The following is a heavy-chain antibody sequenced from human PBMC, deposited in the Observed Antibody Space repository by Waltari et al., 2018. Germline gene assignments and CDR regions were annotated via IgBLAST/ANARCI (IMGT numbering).Heavy chain of an antibody. D-gene: IGHD2-15*01. CDR2: INPNSGGT. V-gene: IGHV1-2*02. Sequence: QVQLVQSGAEVKKPGASVKVSCKASGYTFTGYYMPWVRQAPGQGLEWMGWINPNSGGTNYAQKLQGRVTMTRDTSISTAYMELSRLRSDDTAVYYCARDRTGCGGSCYDWFDPWGQGTLVTVSS. CDR1: GYTFTGYY. J-gene: IGHJ5*02. CDR3: ARDRTGCGGSCYDWFDP.